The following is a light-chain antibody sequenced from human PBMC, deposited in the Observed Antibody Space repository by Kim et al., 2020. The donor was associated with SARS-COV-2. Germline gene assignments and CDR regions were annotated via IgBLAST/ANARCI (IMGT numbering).Light chain of an antibody. CDR1: QSIDNW. Sequence: DIQMIQSPSTLSASLGDTVTITCRASQSIDNWLAWYQQKPGKAPKLLIHKASNLQSGVPSRFSGSGSGTEFSLTISSLQPDDFATYYCQQYKSFSLDTFGQGTKLEIK. CDR3: QQYKSFSLDT. V-gene: IGKV1-5*03. J-gene: IGKJ2*01. CDR2: KAS.